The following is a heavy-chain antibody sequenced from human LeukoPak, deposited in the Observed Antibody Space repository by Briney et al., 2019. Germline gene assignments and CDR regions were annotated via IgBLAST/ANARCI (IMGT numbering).Heavy chain of an antibody. CDR2: ISSSGSTI. V-gene: IGHV3-11*01. CDR1: GFTFSDYY. Sequence: GGSLRLSCAASGFTFSDYYMSWIRQAPGKGLEWVSYISSSGSTIYYADSVKGRFTISRDNAKNSLYLQMNSLRAEDTAVYYCAGTLIKGAFDIWGQGTMVTVSS. D-gene: IGHD3-10*01. J-gene: IGHJ3*02. CDR3: AGTLIKGAFDI.